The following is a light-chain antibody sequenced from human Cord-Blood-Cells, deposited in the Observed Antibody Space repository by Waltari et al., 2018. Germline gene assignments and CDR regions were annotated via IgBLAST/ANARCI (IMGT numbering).Light chain of an antibody. CDR2: DVS. CDR3: CSYAGSYTFV. V-gene: IGLV2-11*01. CDR1: SSDVGCYNY. J-gene: IGLJ1*01. Sequence: QSALTQPRSVSGSPGQSVTISCTGTSSDVGCYNYVSWYQQHPGKAPKLMIYDVSTRPSRVPDRFSGSKSGNTASLTISGLQAEDEADYYCCSYAGSYTFVFGTGTKVTVL.